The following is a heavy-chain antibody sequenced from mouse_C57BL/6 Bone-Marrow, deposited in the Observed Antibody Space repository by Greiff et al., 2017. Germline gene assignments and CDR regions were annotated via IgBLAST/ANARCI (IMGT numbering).Heavy chain of an antibody. Sequence: EVNVVESGGGLVQPGGSLSLSCAASGFTFTDYYMSWVRQPPGKALEWLGFIRNKANGYTTEYSASVKGRFTISRDNSQSILYLQMNAQRAEDSATYYCARSYDYLDYWGQGTTLTVSS. CDR1: GFTFTDYY. V-gene: IGHV7-3*01. CDR2: IRNKANGYTT. CDR3: ARSYDYLDY. D-gene: IGHD2-3*01. J-gene: IGHJ2*01.